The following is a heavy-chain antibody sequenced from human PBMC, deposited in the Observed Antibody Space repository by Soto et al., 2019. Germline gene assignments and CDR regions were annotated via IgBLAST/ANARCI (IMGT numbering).Heavy chain of an antibody. CDR1: GFTFSSYG. J-gene: IGHJ4*02. Sequence: QVQLVESGGGVVQPGRSLRLSCAASGFTFSSYGMHWVRQAPGKGLEWVAVIWYDGSNKYYADSVKGRFTISRENSKNTLYLQMNSLRAEDTAVYYCAREGLGSDYNYHFDYWGQGTLVTVSS. V-gene: IGHV3-33*01. D-gene: IGHD3-22*01. CDR3: AREGLGSDYNYHFDY. CDR2: IWYDGSNK.